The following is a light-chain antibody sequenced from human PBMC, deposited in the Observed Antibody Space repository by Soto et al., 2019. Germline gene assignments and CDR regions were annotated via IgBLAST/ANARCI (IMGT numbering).Light chain of an antibody. CDR1: SSDVGTYNP. V-gene: IGLV2-23*01. J-gene: IGLJ2*01. CDR3: CSYAGSRTLV. CDR2: EGS. Sequence: QSALTQPASVSGSPGQSITISCTGTSSDVGTYNPVSWYQQHPGKAPKLMIYEGSKRPSGVSNRLSGSKSGNTASLTISGLQAEDEADYYCCSYAGSRTLVFGGGTKLTVL.